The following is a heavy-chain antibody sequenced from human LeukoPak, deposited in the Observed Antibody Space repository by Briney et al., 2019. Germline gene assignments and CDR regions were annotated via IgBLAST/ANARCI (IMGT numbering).Heavy chain of an antibody. V-gene: IGHV3-48*01. D-gene: IGHD6-13*01. J-gene: IGHJ5*02. CDR3: ARTRAAAGYSSFWFDP. CDR2: ISSSSSTI. CDR1: GFTFSSYS. Sequence: PGGSLRLSCAASGFTFSSYSMNWVRQAPGKGLEWVSYISSSSSTIYYADSVKGRFTISRDNSKNTLYLQMNSLRTEDTAVYYCARTRAAAGYSSFWFDPWGQGTLVTVSS.